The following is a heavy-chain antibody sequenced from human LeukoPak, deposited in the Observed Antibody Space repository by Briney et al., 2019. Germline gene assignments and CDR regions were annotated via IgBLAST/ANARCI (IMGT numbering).Heavy chain of an antibody. CDR2: ISGYNGNT. J-gene: IGHJ5*02. D-gene: IGHD2-21*01. CDR3: ARDSSGGYYPNWFDP. Sequence: SVTVSCQASGYIFSSYGINWVRQAPGQELEWMGWISGYNGNTHYAQKLQGRVSMTTDTSTSTAYMELRSLRSDDTAVYYCARDSSGGYYPNWFDPWGQGTLVTVSS. CDR1: GYIFSSYG. V-gene: IGHV1-18*01.